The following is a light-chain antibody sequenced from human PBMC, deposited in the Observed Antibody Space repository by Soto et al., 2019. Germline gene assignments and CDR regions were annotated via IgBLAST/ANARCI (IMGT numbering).Light chain of an antibody. V-gene: IGKV3-15*01. J-gene: IGKJ3*01. CDR2: DAS. CDR1: QSGSSN. CDR3: QQYNARPFT. Sequence: EIVMTQSPATLSVSPGERATLSCRASQSGSSNLAWYQQKPGQAPRLLIYDASTRAIGIPARFSGSGSGTEFTLTISSLQSEDFAVYYCQQYNARPFTFGPGTKVDIK.